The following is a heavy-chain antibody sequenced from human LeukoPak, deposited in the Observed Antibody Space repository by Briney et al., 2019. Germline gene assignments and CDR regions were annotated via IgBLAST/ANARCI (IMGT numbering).Heavy chain of an antibody. D-gene: IGHD6-13*01. J-gene: IGHJ6*02. CDR1: GGSMSPYH. CDR3: ARRGGYSSSNYYYYGTDV. CDR2: IYYSGST. Sequence: SETLSLTCTVSGGSMSPYHWGWIRQPPGKGLEWTGYIYYSGSTNYNPSLDSRVTISVDTSKNQFSLKLSSVTAADTAVYYCARRGGYSSSNYYYYGTDVWGQGTTVTVSS. V-gene: IGHV4-59*08.